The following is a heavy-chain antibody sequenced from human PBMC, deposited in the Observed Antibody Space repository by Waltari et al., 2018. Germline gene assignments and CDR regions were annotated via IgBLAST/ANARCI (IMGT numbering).Heavy chain of an antibody. V-gene: IGHV3-23*01. CDR2: TSASSGST. CDR3: TKMRRNLPRDIIDN. J-gene: IGHJ4*02. Sequence: EVQLLESGGGLVQRGGSLRLSCEVSGFIFSRFAMSWVRHTPGKGPEWVAGTSASSGSTYYADSVQGRFTISRDNSKKRVFLQMNSLRAEDTATYYCTKMRRNLPRDIIDNWGQGTQVIIAS. CDR1: GFIFSRFA.